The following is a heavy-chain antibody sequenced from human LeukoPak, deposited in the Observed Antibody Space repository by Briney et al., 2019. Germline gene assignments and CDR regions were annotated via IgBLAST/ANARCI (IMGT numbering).Heavy chain of an antibody. D-gene: IGHD3-3*01. CDR1: GFTFSSYA. Sequence: QTGGSLRLSCAASGFTFSSYAMSWVRQAPGKGLEWVSAISGSGGSTYYADSVKGRFTISRDITKNTLYLQMNSLRAEDTATYYCAKEGLHSSECLPPLNSGGQEPLVPVPS. J-gene: IGHJ5*01. V-gene: IGHV3-23*01. CDR2: ISGSGGST. CDR3: AKEGLHSSECLPPLNS.